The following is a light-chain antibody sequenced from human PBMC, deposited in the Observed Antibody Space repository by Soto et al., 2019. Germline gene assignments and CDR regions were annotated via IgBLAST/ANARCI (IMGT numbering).Light chain of an antibody. V-gene: IGKV3-15*01. CDR2: GAS. CDR3: QQYSNWPLT. CDR1: QTVYNN. J-gene: IGKJ4*01. Sequence: EIVMTQSPATLSVSPGERATLSCRASQTVYNNLAWYQQKPGQPPRLLIYGASARATGIPARFSGSGSGTEFTLTVSSLQSEDFAVYYCQQYSNWPLTFGGGTKVEIK.